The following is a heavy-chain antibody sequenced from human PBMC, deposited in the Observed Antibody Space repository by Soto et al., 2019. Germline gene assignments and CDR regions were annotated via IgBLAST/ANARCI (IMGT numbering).Heavy chain of an antibody. CDR3: ASVETQRYYYGMDV. CDR1: GGTFSSYA. Sequence: QVQLVQSGAEVKKPGSSVKVSCKASGGTFSSYAISGVRQAPGQGLGWMGGSIPNFGTADYAQKVQGRVTITADESTSTAYMELSSLRSEDTAVYYCASVETQRYYYGMDVWGQGTTVTVSS. J-gene: IGHJ6*02. D-gene: IGHD2-15*01. CDR2: SIPNFGTA. V-gene: IGHV1-69*12.